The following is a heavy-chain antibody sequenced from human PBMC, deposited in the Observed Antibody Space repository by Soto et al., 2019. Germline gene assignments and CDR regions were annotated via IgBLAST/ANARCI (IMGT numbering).Heavy chain of an antibody. V-gene: IGHV3-48*02. CDR1: GFTFSSYS. J-gene: IGHJ4*02. CDR2: ISSSSSTI. CDR3: ARGSTLSNGSAENDY. D-gene: IGHD2-2*01. Sequence: EVQLVESGGGLVQPGGSLRLSCAASGFTFSSYSMNWVRQAPGKGLEWVSYISSSSSTIYYADSVKGRFIISRENAKNSLYLQMNSLRDEDTAVYYCARGSTLSNGSAENDYWGQGTLVSVCS.